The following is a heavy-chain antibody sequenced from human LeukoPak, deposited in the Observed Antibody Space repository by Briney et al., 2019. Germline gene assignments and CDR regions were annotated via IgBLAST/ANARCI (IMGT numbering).Heavy chain of an antibody. D-gene: IGHD6-13*01. CDR3: ATDAGGSSWYGVYYGMDV. CDR1: GYTLTELS. CDR2: FDPEDGET. Sequence: ASVKVSCKVSGYTLTELSMHWVRQAPGKGLEWMGGFDPEDGETIYAQKFQGRVTMTEDTSTDTAYMELSSLRSEDTAVYYCATDAGGSSWYGVYYGMDVWGRGTTVTVSS. V-gene: IGHV1-24*01. J-gene: IGHJ6*02.